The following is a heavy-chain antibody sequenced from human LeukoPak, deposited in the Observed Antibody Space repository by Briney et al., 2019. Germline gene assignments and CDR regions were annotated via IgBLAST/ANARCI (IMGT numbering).Heavy chain of an antibody. CDR1: GFTFSSYS. V-gene: IGHV3-21*01. Sequence: EGSLRLSCAASGFTFSSYSMNWVRQAPGKGLEWVSSISSSSSYIYYADSVKGRFTISRDNAKNSLYLQMNSLRAEDTAVYYCARGYYDILTGYYLGAFDIWGQGTMVTVSS. J-gene: IGHJ3*02. D-gene: IGHD3-9*01. CDR2: ISSSSSYI. CDR3: ARGYYDILTGYYLGAFDI.